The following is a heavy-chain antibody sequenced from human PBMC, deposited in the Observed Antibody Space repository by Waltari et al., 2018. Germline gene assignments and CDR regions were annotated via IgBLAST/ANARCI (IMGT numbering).Heavy chain of an antibody. CDR2: VGSGGST. CDR3: ARGSGYFFDY. Sequence: EVQLLESGGGLVQPGGSLRLSCAASAFTFRSYAMRWVRQAPGKGLEWVATVGSGGSTYYADSVKGRFTISKDSPQNTLYLQMSSLRAEDTAVYYCARGSGYFFDYWGQGTLVTVSS. CDR1: AFTFRSYA. J-gene: IGHJ4*02. V-gene: IGHV3-23*01. D-gene: IGHD1-1*01.